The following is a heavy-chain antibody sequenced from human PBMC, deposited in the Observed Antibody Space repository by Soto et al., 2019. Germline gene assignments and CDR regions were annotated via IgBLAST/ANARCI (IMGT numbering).Heavy chain of an antibody. CDR1: GYTFTGYY. V-gene: IGHV1-2*04. Sequence: ASLKVSCKASGYTFTGYYMHWVRQAPGQGLEWMGWINPNSGGTNYAQKFQGWVTMTRDTSISTAYMELSRLRSDDTAVYYCARAGTAARPYYYYYGMDVWGQGTTVTV. CDR3: ARAGTAARPYYYYYGMDV. CDR2: INPNSGGT. J-gene: IGHJ6*02. D-gene: IGHD6-6*01.